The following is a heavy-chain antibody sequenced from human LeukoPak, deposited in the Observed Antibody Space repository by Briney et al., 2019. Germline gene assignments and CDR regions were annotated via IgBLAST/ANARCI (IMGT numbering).Heavy chain of an antibody. V-gene: IGHV3-23*01. Sequence: PGGSLRLSCAASGFTFNSHAMGWVRQAPGKGLEYVSAISGPGGSTYYAGSVKGRFTISRDNSKTTLYLQMNSLRAEDTAVYFCARVGLGVAARGYFDSWGQGTLVAVSS. CDR3: ARVGLGVAARGYFDS. J-gene: IGHJ4*02. D-gene: IGHD2-8*02. CDR1: GFTFNSHA. CDR2: ISGPGGST.